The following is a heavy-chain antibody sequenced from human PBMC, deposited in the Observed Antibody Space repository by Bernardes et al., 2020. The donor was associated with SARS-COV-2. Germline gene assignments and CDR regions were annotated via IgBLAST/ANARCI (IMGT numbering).Heavy chain of an antibody. J-gene: IGHJ4*02. V-gene: IGHV1-18*01. CDR1: PYTFNTYD. D-gene: IGHD2-15*01. CDR2: VSSHNGNT. Sequence: ASMKVSCKASPYTFNTYDISWVRQAPGQGLEWMAWVSSHNGNTEYAQKVQGRVTVTTDTSTSTAYMELRSLRSDDTAVDYCATDPNCSGGRCYFDHWGQGTLVTVTS. CDR3: ATDPNCSGGRCYFDH.